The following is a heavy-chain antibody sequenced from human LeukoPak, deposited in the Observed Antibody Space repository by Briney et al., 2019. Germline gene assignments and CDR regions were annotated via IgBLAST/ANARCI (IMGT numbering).Heavy chain of an antibody. D-gene: IGHD7-27*01. Sequence: SETLSLTCAVYGGSFSGYYWNWIRQPPGKGLEWIGEINHSGSTNYNPSLKSRVTISVDTSKNQFSLELSSVTAADTAVYYCARRILPYRTGGFDYWGQGTLVTVSS. CDR1: GGSFSGYY. J-gene: IGHJ4*02. V-gene: IGHV4-34*01. CDR3: ARRILPYRTGGFDY. CDR2: INHSGST.